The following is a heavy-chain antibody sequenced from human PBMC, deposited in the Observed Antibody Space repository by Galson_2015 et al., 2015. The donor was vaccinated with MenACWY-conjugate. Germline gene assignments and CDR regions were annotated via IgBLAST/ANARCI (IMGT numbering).Heavy chain of an antibody. CDR1: GGSISSYY. CDR2: IYYNGTT. CDR3: ARRHCSSGSCFFDY. V-gene: IGHV4-59*08. J-gene: IGHJ4*02. D-gene: IGHD2-15*01. Sequence: SETLSLTCTVSGGSISSYYLSWIRQPPGKGLEWIGYIYYNGTTKYNPSFKSRVTISADTSKTQFSLRLNSVTAADTAVYYCARRHCSSGSCFFDYWGQGSLVTVSS.